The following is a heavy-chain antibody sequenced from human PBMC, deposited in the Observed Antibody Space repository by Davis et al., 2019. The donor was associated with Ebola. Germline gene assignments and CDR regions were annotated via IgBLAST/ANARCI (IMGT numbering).Heavy chain of an antibody. V-gene: IGHV3-73*01. CDR3: ARVVADY. CDR1: GFTFSGSA. J-gene: IGHJ4*02. D-gene: IGHD2-15*01. Sequence: PGGSLRLSCAASGFTFSGSAMHWVRQASGKGLEWVGRIKTKANSYATAYAASVKGRFTISRDDSKNTAYLQMNSLRAEDTAVYYCARVVADYWGQGTLVTVSS. CDR2: IKTKANSYAT.